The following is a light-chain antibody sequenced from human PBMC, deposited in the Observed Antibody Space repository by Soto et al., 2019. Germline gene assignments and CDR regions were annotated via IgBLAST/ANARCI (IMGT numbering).Light chain of an antibody. V-gene: IGKV1-5*01. CDR2: DAS. CDR3: HQYKTYSPI. CDR1: QSVFIW. Sequence: DIQLTQSPSIVSASLGDRVTISCRASQSVFIWLAWYQQKRGKAPKLLIYDASALESGVPPRFSGSGFETEFSLSIDGLHSDDFAFYYFHQYKTYSPILGRGPELEI. J-gene: IGKJ2*01.